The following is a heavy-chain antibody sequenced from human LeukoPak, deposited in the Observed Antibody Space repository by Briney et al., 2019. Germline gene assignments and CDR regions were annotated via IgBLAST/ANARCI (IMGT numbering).Heavy chain of an antibody. D-gene: IGHD6-19*01. CDR2: ISAHDGTR. Sequence: ASVKVSCKASEGTFSSYAITWVRQAPGQGLEWMGWISAHDGTRNYALKHEDRVTMTTDTSTSTAYMELRGLRSDDTAVYYCARRSTLYSSGRFYFDYWGQGTLVTVSS. CDR1: EGTFSSYA. J-gene: IGHJ4*02. V-gene: IGHV1-18*01. CDR3: ARRSTLYSSGRFYFDY.